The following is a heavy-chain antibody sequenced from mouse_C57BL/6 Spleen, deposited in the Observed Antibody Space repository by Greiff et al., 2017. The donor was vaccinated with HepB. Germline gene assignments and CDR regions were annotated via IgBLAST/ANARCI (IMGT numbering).Heavy chain of an antibody. V-gene: IGHV1-20*01. D-gene: IGHD4-1*01. Sequence: EVKLMESGPELVKPGDSVKISCKASGYSFTGYFMNWVMQSHGKSLEWIGRINPYNGDTFYNQKFKGKATLTVDKSSSTAHMELRSLTSEDSAVYYCARELTGTLDYWGQGTSVTVSS. CDR2: INPYNGDT. CDR1: GYSFTGYF. CDR3: ARELTGTLDY. J-gene: IGHJ4*01.